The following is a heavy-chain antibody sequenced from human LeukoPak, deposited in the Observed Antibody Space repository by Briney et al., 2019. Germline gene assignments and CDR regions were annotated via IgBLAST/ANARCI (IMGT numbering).Heavy chain of an antibody. CDR3: ATDPRIVGAKDLGY. CDR2: FDPEDGET. CDR1: GYTFTSYY. V-gene: IGHV1-24*01. Sequence: ASVKVSCKASGYTFTSYYMHWVRQAPGKGLEWMGGFDPEDGETIYAQKFQGRVTMTEDTSTDTAYMELSSLRSEDTAVYYCATDPRIVGAKDLGYWGQGTLVTVSS. J-gene: IGHJ4*02. D-gene: IGHD1-26*01.